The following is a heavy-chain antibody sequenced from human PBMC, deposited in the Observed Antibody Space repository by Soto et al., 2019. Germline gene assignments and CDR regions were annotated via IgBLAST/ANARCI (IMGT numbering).Heavy chain of an antibody. CDR1: GFTFSNYG. V-gene: IGHV3-30*18. D-gene: IGHD1-26*01. CDR2: ISDDGDKR. J-gene: IGHJ4*02. CDR3: AKARVRIVGANSFDY. Sequence: GGSLRLSCVGSGFTFSNYGMHWVRQPPGRGLEWVALISDDGDKRYYADSVRGRLIISRDNSKDTLYLQMNSLGPDDTAVYFCAKARVRIVGANSFDYWGQGTPVTVSS.